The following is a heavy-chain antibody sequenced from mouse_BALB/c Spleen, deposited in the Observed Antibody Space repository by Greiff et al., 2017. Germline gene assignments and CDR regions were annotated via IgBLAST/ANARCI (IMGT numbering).Heavy chain of an antibody. CDR3: ARDRSSHWYFDV. J-gene: IGHJ1*01. CDR1: GFSFTGYG. D-gene: IGHD1-1*01. CDR2: ICGDGST. V-gene: IGHV2-6-7*01. Sequence: VKLMESGPGLVAPSQTLSITCTASGFSFTGYGVNWVRQPPGKGLEWLGMICGDGSTDYNSALKSRLGISKDNSKSQMFLQMNRLRTDDTARYYCARDRSSHWYFDVWGAGTTVTVSS.